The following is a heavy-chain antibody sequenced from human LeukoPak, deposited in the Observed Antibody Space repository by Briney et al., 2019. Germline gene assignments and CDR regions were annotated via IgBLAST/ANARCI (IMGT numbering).Heavy chain of an antibody. V-gene: IGHV3-23*01. D-gene: IGHD6-13*01. CDR3: AKGASPGIAAAGAGFLFGY. CDR2: ISGSGDST. J-gene: IGHJ4*02. CDR1: GFTFTNYA. Sequence: GGSLRLSCAASGFTFTNYAMSWVRQAHGKGLEWVSGISGSGDSTNYADSVKGRFTTSRDNSKNTLYLQMNSLRADDTAVYYCAKGASPGIAAAGAGFLFGYWGQGTLVTVSS.